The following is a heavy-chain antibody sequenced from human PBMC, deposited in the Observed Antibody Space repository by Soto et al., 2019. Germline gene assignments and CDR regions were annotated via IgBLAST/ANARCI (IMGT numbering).Heavy chain of an antibody. CDR1: GGSISSGGYS. Sequence: PSETLSLTCAVSGGSISSGGYSWSWIRQQPGKGLDWIGYIYHRESTYYNPSRKSRVTISVDRSKNKFSLELSSVTAADTAVYYCVRGPDYWGQGTQVTVS. CDR2: IYHREST. J-gene: IGHJ4*02. CDR3: VRGPDY. V-gene: IGHV4-30-2*01.